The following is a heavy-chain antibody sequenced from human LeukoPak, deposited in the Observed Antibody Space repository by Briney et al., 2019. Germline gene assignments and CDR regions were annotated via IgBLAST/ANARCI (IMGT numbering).Heavy chain of an antibody. J-gene: IGHJ6*03. D-gene: IGHD3-10*01. V-gene: IGHV1-8*02. CDR1: GNTFTSYA. Sequence: ASVKVSCKASGNTFTSYAMNWVRQAPGQGLEWMGWMNPNSGNTGYAQKFQGRVTMTRNTSISTAYMELSSLRSEDTAVYYCARAEAMVRGRTYYYYYMDVWGKGTRSPSP. CDR3: ARAEAMVRGRTYYYYYMDV. CDR2: MNPNSGNT.